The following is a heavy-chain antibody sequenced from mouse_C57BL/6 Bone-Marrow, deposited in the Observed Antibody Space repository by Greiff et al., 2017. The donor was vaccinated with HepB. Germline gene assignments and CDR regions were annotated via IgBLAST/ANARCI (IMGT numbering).Heavy chain of an antibody. D-gene: IGHD2-5*01. J-gene: IGHJ1*03. CDR2: IDPENGDT. V-gene: IGHV14-4*01. CDR1: GFNIKDDY. Sequence: VQLKQSGAELVRPGASVKLSCTASGFNIKDDYMHWVKQRPEQGLEWIGWIDPENGDTEYASKFQGKATITADTSSNTAYLQLSSRTSEDTAVYYCTTGYSNYWYFDVWGTGTTVTVSS. CDR3: TTGYSNYWYFDV.